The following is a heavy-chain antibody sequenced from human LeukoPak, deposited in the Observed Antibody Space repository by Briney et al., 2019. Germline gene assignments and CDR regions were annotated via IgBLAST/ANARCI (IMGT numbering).Heavy chain of an antibody. D-gene: IGHD3-3*01. CDR3: ARDPIFGVVPSYYFDY. Sequence: ASVKVSCKASGYTFTGYYMHWVRQAPGQGLEWMGWINPNTGGTNYAQKFQGRVTITTDESTSTAYMELSSLRSEDTAVYYCARDPIFGVVPSYYFDYWGQGTLVTVSS. V-gene: IGHV1-2*02. CDR2: INPNTGGT. J-gene: IGHJ4*02. CDR1: GYTFTGYY.